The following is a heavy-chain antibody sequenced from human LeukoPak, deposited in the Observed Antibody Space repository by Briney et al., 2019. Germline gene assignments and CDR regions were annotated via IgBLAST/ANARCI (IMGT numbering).Heavy chain of an antibody. CDR2: ISSSGSTI. Sequence: GGSPRLSCAASGFTFSSYEMNWVRQAPGKGLEWVSYISSSGSTIYYADSVKGRFTISRDNAKNSLYLQMNSLRAEDTAVYYCARDLVGILTGYYLIDYWGQGTLVTVSS. V-gene: IGHV3-48*03. CDR3: ARDLVGILTGYYLIDY. D-gene: IGHD3-9*01. J-gene: IGHJ4*02. CDR1: GFTFSSYE.